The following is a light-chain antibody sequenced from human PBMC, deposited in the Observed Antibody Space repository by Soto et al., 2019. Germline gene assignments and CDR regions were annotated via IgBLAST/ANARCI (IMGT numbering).Light chain of an antibody. Sequence: IVLTQSPATLSSFPCDRATLSCRASQSVSSSYLAWYQQKPGQAPRLLIYGASSRATGIPDRFSGSGSGTDFTLTISRLEPEDFAVYYCQQYGSSPWTFGQGTKVDIK. V-gene: IGKV3-20*01. J-gene: IGKJ1*01. CDR2: GAS. CDR1: QSVSSSY. CDR3: QQYGSSPWT.